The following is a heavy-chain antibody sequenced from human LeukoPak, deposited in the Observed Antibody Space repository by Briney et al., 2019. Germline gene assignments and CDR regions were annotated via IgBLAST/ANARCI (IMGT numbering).Heavy chain of an antibody. Sequence: GGSLRLSCAASGFTFSSDAMSWVRQAAGKGLEWVSAVSGRGGTTYSAVSVKGRFTIPRDNSKNTLYLQMNSLRAEDTAVYYCAKFDYSSGPPSHPWYYYGMDVWGQGTTVTVS. V-gene: IGHV3-23*01. J-gene: IGHJ6*02. CDR1: GFTFSSDA. CDR3: AKFDYSSGPPSHPWYYYGMDV. D-gene: IGHD6-19*01. CDR2: VSGRGGTT.